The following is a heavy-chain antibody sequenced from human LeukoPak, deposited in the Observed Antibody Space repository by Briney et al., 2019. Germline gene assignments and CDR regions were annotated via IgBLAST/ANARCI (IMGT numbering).Heavy chain of an antibody. V-gene: IGHV1-69*04. D-gene: IGHD3-22*01. J-gene: IGHJ3*02. CDR1: GGTFSSYA. CDR3: AREFLNYYDSSGPIPENAFDI. CDR2: IIPILGIA. Sequence: GSSVKVSCKASGGTFSSYAISWVRQAPGQGLEWMGRIIPILGIANYAQKFQGRVTITADKSTSTAYMELSSLRSEDTAVYYCAREFLNYYDSSGPIPENAFDIWGQGTMVTVSS.